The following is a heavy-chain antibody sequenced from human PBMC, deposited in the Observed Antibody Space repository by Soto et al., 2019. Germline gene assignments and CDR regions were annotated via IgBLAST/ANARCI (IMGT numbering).Heavy chain of an antibody. Sequence: GSLRLSCGASGFTFSIYVMSLVPQAPGKGLEWVSAISGSGGNTYYADSVKGRFTISRDNAKNTLFLQMNSLRAEDTALYFCAKEMGDYYDSSGSWFDPWGQGTLVTVSS. V-gene: IGHV3-23*01. D-gene: IGHD3-22*01. CDR3: AKEMGDYYDSSGSWFDP. CDR1: GFTFSIYV. CDR2: ISGSGGNT. J-gene: IGHJ5*02.